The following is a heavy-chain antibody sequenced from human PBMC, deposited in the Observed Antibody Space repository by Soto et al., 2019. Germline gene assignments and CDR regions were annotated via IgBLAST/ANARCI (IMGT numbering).Heavy chain of an antibody. CDR2: ISAYNGNT. V-gene: IGHV1-18*01. CDR1: GYTFTSYG. D-gene: IGHD3-16*01. CDR3: ARGVIDYCYGYYMDV. J-gene: IGHJ6*03. Sequence: QVQLVQSGAEVKKPGASVKVSCKASGYTFTSYGISWLRQAPGQGLEWMGWISAYNGNTNYAQKRQGRVTMTTDTSTSTAYTELRSLSSDGTAVYYCARGVIDYCYGYYMDVWGKGTTVTVSS.